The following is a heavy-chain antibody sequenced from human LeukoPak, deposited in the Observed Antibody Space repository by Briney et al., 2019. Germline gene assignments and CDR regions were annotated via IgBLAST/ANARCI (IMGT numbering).Heavy chain of an antibody. CDR3: ARGFREGDWFDP. CDR1: GYTFTSYD. CDR2: MNPNSGNT. D-gene: IGHD3-10*01. V-gene: IGHV1-8*03. J-gene: IGHJ5*02. Sequence: GASVKVSCKASGYTFTSYDINWVRQATGQGLEWMGWMNPNSGNTGYAQKFQGRVTITRNTSIGTAYMELSSLRSEDTAVYYCARGFREGDWFDPWGQGTLVTVSS.